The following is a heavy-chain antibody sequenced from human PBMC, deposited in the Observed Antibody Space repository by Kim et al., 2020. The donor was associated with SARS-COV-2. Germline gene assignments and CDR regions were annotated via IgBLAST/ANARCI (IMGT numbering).Heavy chain of an antibody. D-gene: IGHD6-19*01. V-gene: IGHV1-46*01. CDR3: ARDLWQWLVHTSPGY. CDR2: INPSGGST. Sequence: ASVKVSCKASGYTFTSYYMHWVRQAPGQGLEWMGIINPSGGSTSYAQKFQGRVTMTRDTSTSTVYMELSSLRSEDTAVYYCARDLWQWLVHTSPGYWGQGTLVTVSS. J-gene: IGHJ4*02. CDR1: GYTFTSYY.